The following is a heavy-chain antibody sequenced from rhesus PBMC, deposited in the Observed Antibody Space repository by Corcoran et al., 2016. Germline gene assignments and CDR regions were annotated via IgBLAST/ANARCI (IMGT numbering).Heavy chain of an antibody. CDR1: GGSVSSNY. D-gene: IGHD2-39*01. Sequence: QVQLQESGPGLVKPSETLSLTCAVSGGSVSSNYWSWIRQSPGKGLEWIGRISGSWGGANYNPSLKGRVTLSTETSKNQFSLRLTSVAAADTALYFCATLVGVPGSLDVWGRGVLVTVSS. CDR2: ISGSWGGA. J-gene: IGHJ5-2*02. V-gene: IGHV4-160*01. CDR3: ATLVGVPGSLDV.